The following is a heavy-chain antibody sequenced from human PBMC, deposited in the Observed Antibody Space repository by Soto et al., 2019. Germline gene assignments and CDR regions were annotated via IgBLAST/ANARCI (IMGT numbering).Heavy chain of an antibody. D-gene: IGHD2-15*01. CDR2: INPNSGGR. CDR1: GYSFTGYF. CDR3: ARGRQPLRQCNGGSCYSNFDY. Sequence: QVQLVQSGAEVKKPGASVKVSCKVSGYSFTGYFMHWVRQAPGQGLEWMGWINPNSGGRNFAQKFQGRVTMTRDTSISTAYMELSGLTSDDTAFSYCARGRQPLRQCNGGSCYSNFDYWGQGTLVTVSS. J-gene: IGHJ4*02. V-gene: IGHV1-2*02.